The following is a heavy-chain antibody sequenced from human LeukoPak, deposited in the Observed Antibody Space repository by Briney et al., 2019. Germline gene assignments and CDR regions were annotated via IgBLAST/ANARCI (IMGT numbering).Heavy chain of an antibody. Sequence: GASVKVSCKASGYTFTSYYMHWVRQAPGRGLEWMGIINPSGGSTSYAQKFQGRVTMTRDTSTSTVYMELSSLRSEDTAVYYCARDRADYGDWGAWFDPWGQGTLVTVSS. CDR3: ARDRADYGDWGAWFDP. CDR1: GYTFTSYY. V-gene: IGHV1-46*01. CDR2: INPSGGST. J-gene: IGHJ5*02. D-gene: IGHD4-17*01.